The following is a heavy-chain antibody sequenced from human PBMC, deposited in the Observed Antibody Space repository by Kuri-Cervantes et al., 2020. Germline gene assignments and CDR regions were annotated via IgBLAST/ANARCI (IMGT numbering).Heavy chain of an antibody. D-gene: IGHD3-22*01. CDR3: SRSTMIVQNGWFDP. CDR1: GGSISSGGYS. Sequence: SETLSLTCAVSGGSISSGGYSWSWIRQPPGKGLEWIGYIYHSGSTYYNPSLKSRVTISVDRSWNQFSLKLSSVTAADTAVYYCSRSTMIVQNGWFDPWGQRTQVTVSS. J-gene: IGHJ5*02. CDR2: IYHSGST. V-gene: IGHV4-30-2*01.